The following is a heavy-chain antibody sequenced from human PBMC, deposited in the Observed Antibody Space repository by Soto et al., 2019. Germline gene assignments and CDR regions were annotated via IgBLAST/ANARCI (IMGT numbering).Heavy chain of an antibody. CDR2: ISWNSGSI. CDR3: AKDWRDDYGDYGGDYYFDY. J-gene: IGHJ4*02. D-gene: IGHD4-17*01. Sequence: EVQLVESGGGLVQPGRSLRLSCAASGFTFDDYAMHWVRQAPGKGLEWVSGISWNSGSIGYADSVKGRFTISRDNAKNSLYLLMNSLRAEDTALYYCAKDWRDDYGDYGGDYYFDYWGQGTLVTVSS. V-gene: IGHV3-9*01. CDR1: GFTFDDYA.